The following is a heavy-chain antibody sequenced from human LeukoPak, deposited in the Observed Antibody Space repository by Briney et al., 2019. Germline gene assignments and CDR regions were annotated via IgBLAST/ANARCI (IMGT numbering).Heavy chain of an antibody. CDR1: GFTVSSNY. D-gene: IGHD6-13*01. J-gene: IGHJ4*02. Sequence: GGHLRLSCAASGFTVSSNYMSWVRQAPGKGLEWVSVIYSGGSTYYADSVKGRFTISRDNSKNTLYLQMNSLRAEDTAVYYCARDSFLAPAAAGAADYWGQGTLGTVSS. V-gene: IGHV3-66*01. CDR2: IYSGGST. CDR3: ARDSFLAPAAAGAADY.